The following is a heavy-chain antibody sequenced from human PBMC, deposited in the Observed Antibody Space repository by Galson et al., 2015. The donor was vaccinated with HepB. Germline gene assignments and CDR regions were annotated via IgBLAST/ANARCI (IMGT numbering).Heavy chain of an antibody. J-gene: IGHJ1*01. D-gene: IGHD1-26*01. CDR3: AADLGGSYYREYFQH. CDR1: GFTFTSSA. V-gene: IGHV1-58*01. Sequence: SVKVSCKASGFTFTSSAVQWVRQARGQRLEWIGWIVVGSGNTNYAQKFQERVTITRDMSTSTAYMELSSLRSEDTAVYYCAADLGGSYYREYFQHWGQGTLVTVSS. CDR2: IVVGSGNT.